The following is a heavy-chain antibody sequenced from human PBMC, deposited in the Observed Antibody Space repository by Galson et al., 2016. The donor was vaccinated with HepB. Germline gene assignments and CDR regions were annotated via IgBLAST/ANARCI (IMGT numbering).Heavy chain of an antibody. CDR3: ARDMAGDWYRGSSSPYPRDWFDP. V-gene: IGHV4-59*12. CDR1: GSSLSTYY. D-gene: IGHD6-6*01. J-gene: IGHJ5*02. Sequence: SETLSLTCTVSGSSLSTYYWSWIRQPPGKGLEWLAYFYFSGSTNYNPSLKSRVTMSLDTSKNQIFLNVTSVTAADTAVYYCARDMAGDWYRGSSSPYPRDWFDPWGQGIRVSVSS. CDR2: FYFSGST.